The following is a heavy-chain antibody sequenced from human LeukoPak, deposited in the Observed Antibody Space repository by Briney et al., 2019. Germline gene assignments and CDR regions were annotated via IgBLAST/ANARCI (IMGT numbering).Heavy chain of an antibody. D-gene: IGHD5-12*01. CDR2: ISSSSSTI. J-gene: IGHJ4*02. CDR1: GFTFSSYR. CDR3: ARAADSGYDFKLYY. Sequence: GGSLRLSCAASGFTFSSYRMNWVRQAPGKGLEWVSYISSSSSTIYYADSVKGRFTISRDNAKNSLYLQMNSLRDEDTAVYYCARAADSGYDFKLYYWGQGTLVTVSS. V-gene: IGHV3-48*02.